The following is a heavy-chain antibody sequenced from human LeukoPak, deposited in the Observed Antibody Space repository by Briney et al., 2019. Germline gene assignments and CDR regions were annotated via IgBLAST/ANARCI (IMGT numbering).Heavy chain of an antibody. CDR2: ISGSGGST. CDR1: GFTFSSYA. CDR3: AKGSKVPFDY. V-gene: IGHV3-23*01. J-gene: IGHJ4*02. Sequence: PGGSLRLSCAAYGFTFSSYAMSWVRQAPGKGLEWVSVISGSGGSTYYADSVKGRFTISRDNSKNTLYLQMNSLRAEDTAVYYCAKGSKVPFDYWGQGTLVTVSS.